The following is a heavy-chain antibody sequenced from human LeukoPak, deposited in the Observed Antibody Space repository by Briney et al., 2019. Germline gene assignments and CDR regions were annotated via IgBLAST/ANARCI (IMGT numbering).Heavy chain of an antibody. CDR3: ARDYRGKDV. J-gene: IGHJ6*02. V-gene: IGHV3-23*01. CDR1: GFTYVNHA. CDR2: ISGSGDRT. D-gene: IGHD3-16*02. Sequence: GGSLRLSCAASGFTYVNHAMSWVRRAPGKGLDWVSGISGSGDRTHYADSVKGRFTISRDNSKNTMYLQMNSLRAEDTAVYYCARDYRGKDVWGRGTTVTVSS.